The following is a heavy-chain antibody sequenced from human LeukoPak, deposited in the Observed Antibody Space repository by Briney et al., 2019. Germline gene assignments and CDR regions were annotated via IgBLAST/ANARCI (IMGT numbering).Heavy chain of an antibody. CDR3: ARADDGANSWVNY. Sequence: PGGSLRLSCAASGFTLSSYWMHWARQAPGKGLVWISRINSDGKGTSYADSVKGRFTISRDNAKNTLYLQMNSLRAEDTAVYYCARADDGANSWVNYWGQGTLVTVSS. D-gene: IGHD4-23*01. V-gene: IGHV3-74*01. CDR1: GFTLSSYW. CDR2: INSDGKGT. J-gene: IGHJ4*02.